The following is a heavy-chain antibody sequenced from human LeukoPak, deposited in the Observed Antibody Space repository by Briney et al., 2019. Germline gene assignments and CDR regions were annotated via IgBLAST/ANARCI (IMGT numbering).Heavy chain of an antibody. CDR2: INPNSGGT. CDR3: ARATDGYYYGMDV. CDR1: GYTFTGYY. D-gene: IGHD2-21*02. V-gene: IGHV1-2*02. Sequence: ASVKVSCKASGYTFTGYYMHWVRHAPGQGLEWMGWINPNSGGTNYAQKFQGRVTMTRDTPISTAYMELSRLRSDDTAVYYCARATDGYYYGMDVWGQGTTVTVSS. J-gene: IGHJ6*02.